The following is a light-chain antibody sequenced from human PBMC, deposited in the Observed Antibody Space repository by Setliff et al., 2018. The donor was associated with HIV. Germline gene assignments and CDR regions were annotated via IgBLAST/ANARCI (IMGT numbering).Light chain of an antibody. Sequence: QSALAQPRSVSGSPGQSVTISCTGTASDIGNYNYVSWYQQHPDKVPKLIIYDVTKRPSGVPDRFSGSKSGNTASLTIPGLQAEDEGDYYCCSYGGTSTSLYVFGTGTKVTVL. CDR3: CSYGGTSTSLYV. CDR2: DVT. J-gene: IGLJ1*01. V-gene: IGLV2-11*01. CDR1: ASDIGNYNY.